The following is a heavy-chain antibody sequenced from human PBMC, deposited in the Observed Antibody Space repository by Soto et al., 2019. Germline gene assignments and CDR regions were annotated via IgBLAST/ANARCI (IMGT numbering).Heavy chain of an antibody. J-gene: IGHJ4*02. CDR2: ISYGGST. CDR3: SRGILV. Sequence: QVQLQESGPGLVKPSQTLSLTCTVSGGSINSGGYCWSWIRQHPGKGLDWIGCISYGGSTSYNPSLKSRVTISVDTSKHQFSLKLTSVTVADTAVYYCSRGILVWGQGALITVSS. V-gene: IGHV4-31*03. CDR1: GGSINSGGYC. D-gene: IGHD5-18*01.